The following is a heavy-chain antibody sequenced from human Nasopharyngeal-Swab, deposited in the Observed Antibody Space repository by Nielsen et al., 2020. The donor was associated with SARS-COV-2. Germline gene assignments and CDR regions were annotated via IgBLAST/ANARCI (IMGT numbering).Heavy chain of an antibody. V-gene: IGHV5-10-1*01. Sequence: GESLKISCKGSGYSFTSYWSSWVRQMPGKGLEWMGRIDPSDSYTNYSPSFQGHVTISADKSISTAYLQWSSLKASDTAMYYCARVGRYCSGGSCYSGYWGQGTLVTVSS. J-gene: IGHJ4*02. D-gene: IGHD2-15*01. CDR3: ARVGRYCSGGSCYSGY. CDR1: GYSFTSYW. CDR2: IDPSDSYT.